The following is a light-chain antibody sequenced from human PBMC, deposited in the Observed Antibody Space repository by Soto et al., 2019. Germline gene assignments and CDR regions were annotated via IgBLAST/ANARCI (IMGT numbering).Light chain of an antibody. CDR1: SSDVGGFNY. J-gene: IGLJ2*01. CDR3: SSHSSSGTLVA. V-gene: IGLV2-14*01. CDR2: DVT. Sequence: QSALTQPASVSGSPGQSIAISCTGGSSDVGGFNYVSWYQQHPGKAPKLMIFDVTNRPSGVSNRFSGSKSGNTASLTISGLQAEDEADYYCSSHSSSGTLVAFGGGTKVTVL.